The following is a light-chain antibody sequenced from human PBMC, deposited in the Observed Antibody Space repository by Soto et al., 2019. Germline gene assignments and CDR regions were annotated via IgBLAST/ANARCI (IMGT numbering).Light chain of an antibody. Sequence: DIPMTQSPSSLSACVRDRVTITCQASHYLGNSLSWSQQKPGKAPKLLISDASNLETGVPSRFSASASGTDFTFTISSLQPEDIATYYCQQYDSLPFTFGGGTKVYIK. CDR2: DAS. CDR3: QQYDSLPFT. J-gene: IGKJ4*01. CDR1: HYLGNS. V-gene: IGKV1-33*01.